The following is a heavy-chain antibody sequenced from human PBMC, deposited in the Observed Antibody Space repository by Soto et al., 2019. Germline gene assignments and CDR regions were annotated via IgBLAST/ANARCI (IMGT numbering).Heavy chain of an antibody. J-gene: IGHJ4*02. V-gene: IGHV3-74*01. D-gene: IGHD4-17*01. CDR3: ARARTVTSRNPVDQ. Sequence: EVQLVESGGGLVQPGGSLRLSCAASGFTFSDYWMHWVRQAPGKGLVWVSRINSDGSSTTYADSVKGRFTISRDNAKNTLYLQMNSLRAEDTAMYYCARARTVTSRNPVDQWGQGTLVTVSS. CDR1: GFTFSDYW. CDR2: INSDGSST.